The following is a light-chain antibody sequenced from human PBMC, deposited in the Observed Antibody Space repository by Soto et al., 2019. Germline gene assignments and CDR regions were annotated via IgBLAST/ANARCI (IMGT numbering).Light chain of an antibody. Sequence: EIVMTQSPATLSVSPGERATLSCRASQSVSRNLAWYQQRPGQAPSLLISGASTRATGIAARFSGSGSGREFTLTISSLQSEDSALYYCQQYSNWPTLGQGTRLEIK. CDR1: QSVSRN. CDR2: GAS. V-gene: IGKV3-15*01. J-gene: IGKJ5*01. CDR3: QQYSNWPT.